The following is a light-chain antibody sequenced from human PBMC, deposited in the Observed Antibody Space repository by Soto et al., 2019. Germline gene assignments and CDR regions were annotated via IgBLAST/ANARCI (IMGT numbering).Light chain of an antibody. CDR3: QQYGSSPLYT. J-gene: IGKJ2*01. Sequence: EIVLTQSPGTLSLSPGDRATLSCRASQRVSSSDFAWYQQKAAQAPRLLIYGASSRATGIPDRFSGSGSGTDFTVTISRLRPEDFAVYYCQQYGSSPLYTFGQGTKWEI. CDR2: GAS. CDR1: QRVSSSD. V-gene: IGKV3-20*01.